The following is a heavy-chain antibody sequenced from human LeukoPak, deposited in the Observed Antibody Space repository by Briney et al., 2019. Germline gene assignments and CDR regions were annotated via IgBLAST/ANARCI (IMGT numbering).Heavy chain of an antibody. CDR2: IIPMIGIG. CDR3: ANEGIAAAGH. D-gene: IGHD6-13*01. V-gene: IGHV1-69*02. J-gene: IGHJ4*02. Sequence: SVKVSCKASGGTFSSYTISWVGQAPGQGGEGMGRIIPMIGIGNYAQKFQGRVTITAEKSTSTAYMELSSLRSEDTAVYYCANEGIAAAGHWGQGTLVTVSS. CDR1: GGTFSSYT.